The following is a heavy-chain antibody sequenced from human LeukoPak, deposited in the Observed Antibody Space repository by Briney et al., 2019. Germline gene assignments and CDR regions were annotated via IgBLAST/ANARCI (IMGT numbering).Heavy chain of an antibody. V-gene: IGHV3-7*01. D-gene: IGHD6-6*01. CDR1: GFTFSNYW. CDR3: ARIGYSSSSTDY. Sequence: GGSLRLSCAASGFTFSNYWMSWVRQAPGKGLEWLANINQDGSQIYYVDSVKGRFTISRDNAKNSVYLQINSLRVERTAVYYCARIGYSSSSTDYWGQGTMVTVSS. CDR2: INQDGSQI. J-gene: IGHJ4*02.